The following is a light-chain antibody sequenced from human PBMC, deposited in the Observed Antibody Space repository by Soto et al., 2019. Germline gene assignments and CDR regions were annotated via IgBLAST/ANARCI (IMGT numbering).Light chain of an antibody. CDR3: QQRSDWFT. V-gene: IGKV3-11*01. CDR1: RSVSSS. Sequence: EIVLTQSPATLSLSPGEGATLSCRAGRSVSSSVAWYQQKPGQAPRLLIYDASNRATGIPVRFSGSGSGTDFALTISSLEPEDFEVYYCQQRSDWFTFGGGTKVEL. CDR2: DAS. J-gene: IGKJ4*01.